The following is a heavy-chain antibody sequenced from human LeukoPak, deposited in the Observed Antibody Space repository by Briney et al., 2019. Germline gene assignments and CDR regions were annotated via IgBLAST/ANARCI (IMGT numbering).Heavy chain of an antibody. D-gene: IGHD3-16*01. J-gene: IGHJ6*04. Sequence: GSLRLSCAASGFTFSSSWMHWVRQAPGKGLVWVSRITRDGSSTTYADSVKGRFTTSRDNAKNTLYLQMGSLRDDDTAVYYCARDPGYESWSPFWGGMDVWGNGTTVIVSS. CDR1: GFTFSSSW. CDR3: ARDPGYESWSPFWGGMDV. V-gene: IGHV3-74*01. CDR2: ITRDGSST.